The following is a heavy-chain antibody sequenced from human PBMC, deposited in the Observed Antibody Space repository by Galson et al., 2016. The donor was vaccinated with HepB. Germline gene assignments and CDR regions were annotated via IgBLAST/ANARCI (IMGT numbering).Heavy chain of an antibody. CDR3: ARGLPGFYFSS. CDR1: GFTFSSYS. D-gene: IGHD2-15*01. CDR2: IKQSGSDK. Sequence: SLRLSCAASGFTFSSYSMNWVRQAPGKGLEWVANIKQSGSDKYYVDSVKGRFAISRDNAQNSVYLQMNSLRAEDTAVYYCARGLPGFYFSSWGQGTLVTVSS. V-gene: IGHV3-7*01. J-gene: IGHJ4*02.